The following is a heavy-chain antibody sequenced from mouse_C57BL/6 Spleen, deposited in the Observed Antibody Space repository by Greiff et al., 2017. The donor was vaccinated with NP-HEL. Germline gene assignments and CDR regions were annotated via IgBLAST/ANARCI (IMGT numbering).Heavy chain of an antibody. D-gene: IGHD3-2*02. CDR1: GFTFTDYY. V-gene: IGHV7-3*01. CDR3: ASSRQLRLRYYAMDY. Sequence: EVMLVESGGGLVQPGGSLSLSCAASGFTFTDYYMSWVRQPPGKALEWLGFIRNKANGYTTEYSASVKGRFTISRDNSQSILYLQMNALRAEDSATYYCASSRQLRLRYYAMDYWGQGTSVTVSS. J-gene: IGHJ4*01. CDR2: IRNKANGYTT.